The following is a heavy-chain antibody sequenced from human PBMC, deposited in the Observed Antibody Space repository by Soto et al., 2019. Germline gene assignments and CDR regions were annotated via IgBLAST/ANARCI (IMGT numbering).Heavy chain of an antibody. D-gene: IGHD3-3*01. Sequence: ASVKVSCKASGYTFTGYYMHWVRQAPGQVLEWMGWINPNSGGTNYAQKFQGRVTMTRDTSISTAYMELSRLRSDDTAVYYCASLRFSYDFWSGYSYGMDVWGQGTTVTVSS. CDR2: INPNSGGT. CDR1: GYTFTGYY. J-gene: IGHJ6*02. V-gene: IGHV1-2*02. CDR3: ASLRFSYDFWSGYSYGMDV.